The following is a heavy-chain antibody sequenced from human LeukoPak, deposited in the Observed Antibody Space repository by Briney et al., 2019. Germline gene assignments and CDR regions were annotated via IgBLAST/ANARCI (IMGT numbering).Heavy chain of an antibody. CDR3: AKSSSWYPSYFDY. V-gene: IGHV3-21*01. J-gene: IGHJ4*02. D-gene: IGHD6-13*01. Sequence: GGSLRLSCAASGFTFSSYSMNWVRQAPGKGLEWVSSISSNSTYIYYADSVKGRFTISRDNAKNSLYLQMNSLRAEDTAVYYCAKSSSWYPSYFDYWGQGTLVTVSS. CDR1: GFTFSSYS. CDR2: ISSNSTYI.